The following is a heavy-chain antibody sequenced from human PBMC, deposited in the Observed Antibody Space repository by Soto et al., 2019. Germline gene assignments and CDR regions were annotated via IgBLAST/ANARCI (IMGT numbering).Heavy chain of an antibody. D-gene: IGHD2-15*01. V-gene: IGHV3-11*05. J-gene: IGHJ4*02. Sequence: GGSLRLSCAASGFTFSDYYMSWIRQAPGKGLEWVSYISSSSSYTNYADSVKGRFTISRDNAKNSLYLQMNSLRAEDTAVYYCARVLLYGGSTGPFDYWGQGTLVTVSS. CDR3: ARVLLYGGSTGPFDY. CDR1: GFTFSDYY. CDR2: ISSSSSYT.